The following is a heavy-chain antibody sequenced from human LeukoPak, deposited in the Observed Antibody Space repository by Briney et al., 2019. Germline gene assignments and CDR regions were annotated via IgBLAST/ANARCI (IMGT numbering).Heavy chain of an antibody. CDR1: GGTFSSYA. J-gene: IGHJ5*02. Sequence: SVKVSCKASGGTFSSYAISWVRQAPGQGLEWMGGIIPIFGTANYAQKFQGRVTMTRDTSTSTVYMELSSLRSEDTAVYYCARVGSSPRPNIAVAGFANWFDPWGQGTLVTVSS. CDR2: IIPIFGTA. D-gene: IGHD6-19*01. V-gene: IGHV1-69*05. CDR3: ARVGSSPRPNIAVAGFANWFDP.